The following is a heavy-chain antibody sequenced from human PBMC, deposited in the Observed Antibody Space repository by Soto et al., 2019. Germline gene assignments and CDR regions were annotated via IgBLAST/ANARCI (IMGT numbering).Heavy chain of an antibody. Sequence: GASVKVSCKASGCTFSSYAISWVRQAPGQGLEWMGGIIPIFGTANYAQKFQGRVTITADESTSTAYMELSSLRSEDTAVYYCARSILGYCSSTSCYRTLYYYSYGMEVWGQGTTVSVSS. CDR3: ARSILGYCSSTSCYRTLYYYSYGMEV. J-gene: IGHJ6*02. D-gene: IGHD2-2*02. CDR2: IIPIFGTA. V-gene: IGHV1-69*13. CDR1: GCTFSSYA.